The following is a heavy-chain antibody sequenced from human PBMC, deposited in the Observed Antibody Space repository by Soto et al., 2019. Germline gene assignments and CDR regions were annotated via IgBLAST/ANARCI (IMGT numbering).Heavy chain of an antibody. Sequence: QLQVQESGPGLVKPSETLSLTCTVSGSSINSSGYYWGWIRQPPGKGLEWIGSMFYGVSTYYNPSIKSRVTVSGDTSKNQFSLNLRSVTAADTAVYYCARLPSRHLVDYWGQGTLVTVSS. J-gene: IGHJ4*02. CDR1: GSSINSSGYY. CDR3: ARLPSRHLVDY. V-gene: IGHV4-39*01. D-gene: IGHD3-3*02. CDR2: MFYGVST.